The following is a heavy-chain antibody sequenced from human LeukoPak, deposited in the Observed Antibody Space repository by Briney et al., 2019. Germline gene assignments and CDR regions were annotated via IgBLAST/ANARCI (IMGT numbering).Heavy chain of an antibody. CDR2: IYYSGST. CDR1: GGSISSSSYS. CDR3: ASRDAFDI. Sequence: SETLSLTCTVSGGSISSSSYSWGWIRQPPGTGLEWIGSIYYSGSTYYNPSLKSRVTISVDTSKNQFSLKLSSVTAADTAVYYCASRDAFDIWGQGTMVTVSS. V-gene: IGHV4-39*01. J-gene: IGHJ3*02.